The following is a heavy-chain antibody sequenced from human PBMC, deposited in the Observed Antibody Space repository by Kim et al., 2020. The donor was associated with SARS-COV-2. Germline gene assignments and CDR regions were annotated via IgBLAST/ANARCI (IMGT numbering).Heavy chain of an antibody. CDR2: ISEDGVMT. V-gene: IGHV3-74*03. D-gene: IGHD3-10*01. Sequence: GGSLRLSCAASGFNFGDYWMHWVRQAPGKGLVWVSRISEDGVMTTYADSVKGRFTLSRDNTKNTLFLEMNSLRADDTAVYYCVKGGGGSGGLRNWFDPWGQGTLVTVSS. CDR1: GFNFGDYW. CDR3: VKGGGGSGGLRNWFDP. J-gene: IGHJ5*02.